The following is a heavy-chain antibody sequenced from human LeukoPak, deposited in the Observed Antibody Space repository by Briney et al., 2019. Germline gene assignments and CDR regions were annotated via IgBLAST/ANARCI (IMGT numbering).Heavy chain of an antibody. J-gene: IGHJ6*02. D-gene: IGHD6-13*01. CDR1: GFTFTSYS. Sequence: GGSLRLSCAASGFTFTSYSMNWVRQAPGKGLEWVSYISSSSSTIYYADSVKGRFTISRENAKNSLYLQMNSLRAGDTAVYYCARWAPSSLAANQLLDGMDVWGQGTTVTVSS. CDR3: ARWAPSSLAANQLLDGMDV. CDR2: ISSSSSTI. V-gene: IGHV3-48*01.